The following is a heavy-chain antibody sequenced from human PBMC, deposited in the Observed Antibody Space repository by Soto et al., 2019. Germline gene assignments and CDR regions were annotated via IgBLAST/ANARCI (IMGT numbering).Heavy chain of an antibody. D-gene: IGHD3-22*01. V-gene: IGHV3-21*01. CDR1: VFNFITYS. CDR3: VRDGLDYYDTDRLSFDN. Sequence: WSLRLSCAASVFNFITYSLSCVRQAPGQWLEWVASISSSAVYIDYADSVKGRFSISRDNAKNSLYLQMNSLRAEETGTYYCVRDGLDYYDTDRLSFDNWGQGTLATVSS. CDR2: ISSSAVYI. J-gene: IGHJ4*02.